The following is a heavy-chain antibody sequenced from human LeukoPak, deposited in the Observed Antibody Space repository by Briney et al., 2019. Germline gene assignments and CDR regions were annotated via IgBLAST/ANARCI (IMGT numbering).Heavy chain of an antibody. CDR2: ISRDGSTV. V-gene: IGHV3-48*03. D-gene: IGHD6-19*01. CDR1: GFTFRNYE. CDR3: ARQSVAGDAFDI. Sequence: PGGSLRLSCAGSGFTFRNYEMSWVRQAPGKGLEWVSHISRDGSTVYYADSVKGRFTISRDNAKNSLYLQMNSLRAEDTAVYYCARQSVAGDAFDIWGQGTMVTVSS. J-gene: IGHJ3*02.